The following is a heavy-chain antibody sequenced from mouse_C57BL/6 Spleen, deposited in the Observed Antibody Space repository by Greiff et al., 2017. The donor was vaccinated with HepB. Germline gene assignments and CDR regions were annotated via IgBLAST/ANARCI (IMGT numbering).Heavy chain of an antibody. CDR3: TTRRGYYFDY. D-gene: IGHD2-12*01. J-gene: IGHJ2*01. CDR2: IDPETGGT. CDR1: GYTFTDYE. Sequence: VQLQESGAELVRPGASVTLSCKASGYTFTDYEMHWVKQTPVHGLEWIGAIDPETGGTAYNQKFKGKAILTADKSSSTAYMELRSLTSEDSAVYYCTTRRGYYFDYWGQGTTLTVSS. V-gene: IGHV1-15*01.